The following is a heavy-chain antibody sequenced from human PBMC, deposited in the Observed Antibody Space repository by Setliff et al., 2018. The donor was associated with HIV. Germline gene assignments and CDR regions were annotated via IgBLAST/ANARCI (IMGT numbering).Heavy chain of an antibody. V-gene: IGHV4-4*08. CDR1: GDSISSSYY. Sequence: ETLSLTCTVSGDSISSSYYWTWIRQPPGKGLEWIGYIYTSGSTNYNPSLKSRVTISRDTSRNRFSLKLASLSAADTAVYYCARARAIKIIGYNFDSWGQGTLVPSPQ. D-gene: IGHD6-25*01. CDR2: IYTSGST. CDR3: ARARAIKIIGYNFDS. J-gene: IGHJ4*02.